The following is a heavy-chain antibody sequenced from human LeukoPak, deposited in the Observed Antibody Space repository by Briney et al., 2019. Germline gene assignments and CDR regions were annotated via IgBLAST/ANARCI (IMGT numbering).Heavy chain of an antibody. J-gene: IGHJ4*02. CDR2: IYSGGST. CDR3: RLEARGYSGYDRMGGYYFDY. D-gene: IGHD5-12*01. Sequence: QTGGSLRLSCAASGFTVSSNYMSWVRQAPGKGLEWVSVIYSGGSTYYADSVKGRFTISRDNSKNTLYLQMNSLRAEDTAVYYCRLEARGYSGYDRMGGYYFDYWGQGTLVTVSS. V-gene: IGHV3-66*01. CDR1: GFTVSSNY.